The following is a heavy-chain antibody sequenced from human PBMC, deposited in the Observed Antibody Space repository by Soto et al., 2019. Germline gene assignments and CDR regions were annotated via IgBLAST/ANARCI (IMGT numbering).Heavy chain of an antibody. D-gene: IGHD3-3*01. V-gene: IGHV1-69*01. CDR2: IIPIFGTA. Sequence: QVQLVQSGAEVKKPGSSVKVSCKASGGTFSTYAISWVRQAPGQGLEWMGGIIPIFGTAKYAQKFPGRVTITADESTSTAYMELSSLRSEDTAVYYCAREIFGVIISGGRDAFDIWGQGTMVTVSS. J-gene: IGHJ3*02. CDR1: GGTFSTYA. CDR3: AREIFGVIISGGRDAFDI.